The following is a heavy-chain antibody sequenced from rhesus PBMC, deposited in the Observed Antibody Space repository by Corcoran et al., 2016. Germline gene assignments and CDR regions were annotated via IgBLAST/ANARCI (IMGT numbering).Heavy chain of an antibody. CDR2: ISGAVGTT. D-gene: IGHD3-28*01. CDR1: GGSLSYFW. CDR3: ARDGGSASYSRDV. V-gene: IGHV4-80*01. Sequence: QLQESGPGLVKPSETLSLTCTVSGGSLSYFWWSWIRQSPGKGLEWCGEISGAVGTTHSRPTLKGRVSFSTNASESQFSLKLASVTAADTAIYYCARDGGSASYSRDVWGRGVLVTVSS. J-gene: IGHJ5-2*02.